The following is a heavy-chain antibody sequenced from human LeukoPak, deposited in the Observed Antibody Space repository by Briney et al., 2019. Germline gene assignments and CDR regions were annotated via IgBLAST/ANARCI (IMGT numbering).Heavy chain of an antibody. J-gene: IGHJ6*03. CDR2: IKQDGSEK. D-gene: IGHD3-3*01. Sequence: GGSLRLSCAASGFTFSSYWMSWVRQAPGKGLEWVANIKQDGSEKYYVDSVKGRFTISRDNAKNSLYLQMNSLRAEDTAVYYCARDRLRFGYYYYYMDVWGKGTTVTVSS. CDR1: GFTFSSYW. CDR3: ARDRLRFGYYYYYMDV. V-gene: IGHV3-7*01.